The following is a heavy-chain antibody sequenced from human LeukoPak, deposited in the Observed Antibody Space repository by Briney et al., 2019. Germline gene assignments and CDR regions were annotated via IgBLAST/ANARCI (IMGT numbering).Heavy chain of an antibody. J-gene: IGHJ6*03. CDR2: INPNSGGT. D-gene: IGHD3-10*01. Sequence: RASVKVSCKASGYTFTGYYMHWVRQAPGQGLEWMGWINPNSGGTNYAQKFQGRVTMTRDTSISTAYMELSRLGSDDTAVYYCASLYGSGDYYYYMDVWGKGTTVTVSS. CDR1: GYTFTGYY. V-gene: IGHV1-2*02. CDR3: ASLYGSGDYYYYMDV.